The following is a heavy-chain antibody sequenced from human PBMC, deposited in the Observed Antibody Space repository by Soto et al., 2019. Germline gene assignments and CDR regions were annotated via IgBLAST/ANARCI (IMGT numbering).Heavy chain of an antibody. Sequence: AVKVSCKDSVFTFTSSAVQWVRPARGKRLEWIGWIVVGSGNTNYAQKFQERVTITRDMSTSTAYMELSSLRSEDTAVYYCAAAYGSGSTQDYYYYGMDVWGQGTTGTGFS. D-gene: IGHD3-10*01. CDR1: VFTFTSSA. CDR3: AAAYGSGSTQDYYYYGMDV. CDR2: IVVGSGNT. J-gene: IGHJ6*02. V-gene: IGHV1-58*01.